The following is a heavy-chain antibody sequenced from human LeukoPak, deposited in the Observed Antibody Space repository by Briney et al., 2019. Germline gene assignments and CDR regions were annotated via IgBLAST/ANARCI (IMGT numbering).Heavy chain of an antibody. Sequence: GSLRLSCAASGFTFSRYAMSWVRQSPGKGLEWVSAISGSGGNTYSADSVKGRCTISRDNSLQTLFLHMNSLRAEDTAVYYCARGMSATSGYLELEYRGQGALVTVST. CDR2: ISGSGGNT. V-gene: IGHV3-23*01. CDR1: GFTFSRYA. J-gene: IGHJ4*02. CDR3: ARGMSATSGYLELEY. D-gene: IGHD3-22*01.